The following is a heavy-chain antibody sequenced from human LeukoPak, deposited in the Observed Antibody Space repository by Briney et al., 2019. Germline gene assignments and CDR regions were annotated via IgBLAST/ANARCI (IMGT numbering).Heavy chain of an antibody. V-gene: IGHV1-8*01. CDR2: MNPNSGNT. CDR1: GYTFTSYD. CDR3: ATDYPSGSYSKDYFDY. J-gene: IGHJ4*02. Sequence: GASVKVSCKASGYTFTSYDINWVRQATGQGLEWMGWMNPNSGNTGYAQKFQGRVTMTRNTSISTAYMELSSLRSEDTAVYYCATDYPSGSYSKDYFDYWGQGTLVTVSS. D-gene: IGHD1-26*01.